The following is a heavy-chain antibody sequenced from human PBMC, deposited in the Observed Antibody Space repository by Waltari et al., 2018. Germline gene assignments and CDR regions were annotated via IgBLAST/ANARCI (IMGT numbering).Heavy chain of an antibody. CDR3: ATWAGAAAGYYYYYGMDV. D-gene: IGHD6-13*01. V-gene: IGHV3-66*02. Sequence: EVQLVESGGGLVKPGGSLRLSCAASGFTFSSYSMNWVRQAPGKGLEWVSVIYSGGSTYYADSVKGRFTISRDNAKNTLYLQMNSLRAEDTAVYYCATWAGAAAGYYYYYGMDVWGQGTTVTVSS. CDR2: IYSGGST. CDR1: GFTFSSYS. J-gene: IGHJ6*02.